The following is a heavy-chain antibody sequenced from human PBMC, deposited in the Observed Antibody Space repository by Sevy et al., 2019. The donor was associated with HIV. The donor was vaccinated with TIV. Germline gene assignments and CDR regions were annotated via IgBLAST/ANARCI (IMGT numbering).Heavy chain of an antibody. J-gene: IGHJ4*02. D-gene: IGHD3-22*01. CDR3: ARHGGVSFYSDSSGPTPRVGYFDS. Sequence: SETLSLTCTVSGGSISSGSHYWGWIRQPPGKGLEWIGSIYFSGGTYYNPSLKSRVTISVDTSKNQFSLKLSSVTAADTAVYYCARHGGVSFYSDSSGPTPRVGYFDSWGQGTLVTVSS. V-gene: IGHV4-39*01. CDR1: GGSISSGSHY. CDR2: IYFSGGT.